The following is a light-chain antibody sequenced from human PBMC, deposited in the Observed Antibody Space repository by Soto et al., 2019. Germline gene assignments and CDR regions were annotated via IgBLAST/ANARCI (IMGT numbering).Light chain of an antibody. Sequence: QSVLTQPPSASGTPGQRVTISCSGSSSNIGSNYVYWYKHLPGSAPKLLIYRNNQRPSGVPDRFSGSKSGTSASLAISGLRSEDEADYYCATWEDSLSGVLFGGGTKLTVL. CDR2: RNN. J-gene: IGLJ2*01. CDR1: SSNIGSNY. CDR3: ATWEDSLSGVL. V-gene: IGLV1-47*01.